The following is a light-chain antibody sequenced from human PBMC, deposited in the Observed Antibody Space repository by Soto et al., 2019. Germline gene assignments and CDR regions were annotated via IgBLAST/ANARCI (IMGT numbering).Light chain of an antibody. J-gene: IGLJ3*02. Sequence: QSVRTQPPSASGSPGQSVTISCTGTSSDVGGYKYVSWYQQHPGKAPKLMIYEVSKRPSGVPDRFSGSKSGNTASLTVSGLQAEDEADYYCSSYAGSNNFGVFGGGTKVTVL. CDR2: EVS. CDR1: SSDVGGYKY. CDR3: SSYAGSNNFGV. V-gene: IGLV2-8*01.